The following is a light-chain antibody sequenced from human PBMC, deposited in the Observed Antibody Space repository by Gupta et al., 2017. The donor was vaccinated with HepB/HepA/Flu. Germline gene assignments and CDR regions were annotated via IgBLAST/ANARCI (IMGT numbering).Light chain of an antibody. CDR1: SSDVGGSNY. Sequence: QSALTQPASVSGSPGQTITISCTGTSSDVGGSNYLSWYQQHPGKSPQRLIFDVNNRPSAISDRFSGYKSGNKASRHISGLQIEDEADNYCSSSGMISTHVLFGGGTKVTVL. V-gene: IGLV2-14*03. CDR3: SSSGMISTHVL. CDR2: DVN. J-gene: IGLJ2*01.